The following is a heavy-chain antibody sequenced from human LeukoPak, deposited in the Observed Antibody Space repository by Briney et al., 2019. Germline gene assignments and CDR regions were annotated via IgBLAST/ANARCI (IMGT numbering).Heavy chain of an antibody. J-gene: IGHJ4*02. CDR1: GYTFTGYY. CDR3: ARDAGSVMDSSGYYYFDY. V-gene: IGHV1-2*02. D-gene: IGHD3-22*01. CDR2: INPNSGGT. Sequence: ASVKVSCKASGYTFTGYYMHWVRQAPGQGLEWMGWINPNSGGTNYAQKFQGRVTMTRDTPISTAYMELSRLRSDDTAVYYCARDAGSVMDSSGYYYFDYWGQGTLVTVSS.